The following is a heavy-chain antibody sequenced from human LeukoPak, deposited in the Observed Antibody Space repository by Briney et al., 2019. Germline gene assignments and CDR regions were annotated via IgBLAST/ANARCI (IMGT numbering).Heavy chain of an antibody. J-gene: IGHJ4*02. CDR2: ISSSGENT. Sequence: PGGSLRLSCAASGFTFSSLGMSWVRQPPGKGLEWVSAISSSGENTNYADSVKGRFTISRDNPKNTLYLQMNSLRAEDTALYYCVRVSAGYWGQGTLVTVSS. V-gene: IGHV3-23*01. CDR1: GFTFSSLG. CDR3: VRVSAGY. D-gene: IGHD6-13*01.